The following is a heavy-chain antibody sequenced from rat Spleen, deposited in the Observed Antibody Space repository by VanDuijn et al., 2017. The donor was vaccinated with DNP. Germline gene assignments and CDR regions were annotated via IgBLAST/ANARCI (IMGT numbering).Heavy chain of an antibody. CDR2: ITYDGGSA. J-gene: IGHJ4*01. Sequence: EVQLVESGGGLVQPGRSMKLSCAASGFTFSDYGMAWVLQAPTKGLEWVASITYDGGSAYYRDSVKGRFTISRDNAKNTLYLQMNSLRSEDTATYYCARQELYYAMDAWGQGTSVTVSS. CDR3: ARQELYYAMDA. CDR1: GFTFSDYG. V-gene: IGHV5-22*01.